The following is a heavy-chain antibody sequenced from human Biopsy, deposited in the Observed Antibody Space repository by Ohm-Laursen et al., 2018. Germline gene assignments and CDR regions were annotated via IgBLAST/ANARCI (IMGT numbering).Heavy chain of an antibody. CDR2: INPGGNST. V-gene: IGHV1-46*01. J-gene: IGHJ5*02. D-gene: IGHD3-10*01. CDR3: ARADPPLFYYGSGSSNWFDP. Sequence: ASVKVSCKASGYTFTTYYIHWVRQAPGQGLEWMGIINPGGNSTAYTQNFQGRVTMTWDTSTTTAYMELSSLRSEDTAVYFCARADPPLFYYGSGSSNWFDPWGQGTLVTVSS. CDR1: GYTFTTYY.